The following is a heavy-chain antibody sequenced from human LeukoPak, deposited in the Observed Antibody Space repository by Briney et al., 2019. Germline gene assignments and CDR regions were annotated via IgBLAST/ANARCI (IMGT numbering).Heavy chain of an antibody. J-gene: IGHJ6*03. Sequence: GGSLRLSCAASGFTFSSYAMSWVRQAPGKGLEWVSAISASGVSTYYADSVKGRFTISRDNSKNTLYLQMNRLRDEDTAGYYCAXGGTVTRRYMDVWGKGTTVTVSS. CDR3: AXGGTVTRRYMDV. CDR2: ISASGVST. V-gene: IGHV3-23*01. D-gene: IGHD4-17*01. CDR1: GFTFSSYA.